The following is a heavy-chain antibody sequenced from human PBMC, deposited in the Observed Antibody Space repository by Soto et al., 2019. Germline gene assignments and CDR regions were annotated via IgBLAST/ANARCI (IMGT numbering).Heavy chain of an antibody. CDR2: IYYSGST. J-gene: IGHJ4*02. V-gene: IGHV4-30-4*01. Sequence: PSLTLSLTCTVSGGSISSGGYYCSWIRQPPGKGLEWIGSIYYSGSTYYNPSLKSRVTISVDTSKNQFSLKLNSVTAADTAVYYCASRHSSPYFDYWGQGTLVTVSS. D-gene: IGHD6-13*01. CDR3: ASRHSSPYFDY. CDR1: GGSISSGGYY.